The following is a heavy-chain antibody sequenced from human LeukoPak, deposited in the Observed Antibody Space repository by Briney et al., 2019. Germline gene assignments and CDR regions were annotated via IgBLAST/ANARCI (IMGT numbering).Heavy chain of an antibody. CDR2: MNPNSGNT. D-gene: IGHD2-15*01. CDR3: ARATPFYYYYMDL. CDR1: GYTFTGYY. Sequence: ASVKVSCKATGYTFTGYYMHWVRQATGQGLEWMGWMNPNSGNTGYAQKFQGRVTMTRNTSISTAYMELSSLRSEDTAVYYCARATPFYYYYMDLWGKGTTVTVSS. J-gene: IGHJ6*03. V-gene: IGHV1-8*02.